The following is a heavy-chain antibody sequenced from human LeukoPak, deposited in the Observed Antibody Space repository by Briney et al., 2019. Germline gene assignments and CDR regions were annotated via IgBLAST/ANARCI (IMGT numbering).Heavy chain of an antibody. Sequence: PGGSLRLSCAASGFTFSSYGMHWVRQAPGKGLEWAAVISYDGSNKYYADSVKGRFTISRDNSKNTLYLQMNSLRAEDTAVYYCAKVGAVAGTDYYYYGMDVWGKGTTVTVSS. V-gene: IGHV3-30*18. CDR3: AKVGAVAGTDYYYYGMDV. CDR2: ISYDGSNK. CDR1: GFTFSSYG. D-gene: IGHD6-19*01. J-gene: IGHJ6*04.